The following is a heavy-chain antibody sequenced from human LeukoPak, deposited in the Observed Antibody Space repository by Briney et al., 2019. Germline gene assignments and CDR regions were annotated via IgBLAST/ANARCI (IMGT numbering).Heavy chain of an antibody. Sequence: GGSLRLSCAASGFTFDDYAMHWVRHAPGKGLEGVSGISWNSGSIGYADSVKGRFTISRDNAKNSLYLQMNSLRAEDTALYYCAKDSSYGSGSYIDYWGQGTLVTVSS. CDR2: ISWNSGSI. CDR1: GFTFDDYA. V-gene: IGHV3-9*01. J-gene: IGHJ4*02. D-gene: IGHD3-10*01. CDR3: AKDSSYGSGSYIDY.